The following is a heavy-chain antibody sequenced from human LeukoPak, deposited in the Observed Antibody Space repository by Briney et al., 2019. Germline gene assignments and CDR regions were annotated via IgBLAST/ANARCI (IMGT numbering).Heavy chain of an antibody. Sequence: PGGSLRLSCGTSGFTFRSYWMSWVRQAPGKGLEWVANIKQDGSETYYADSVKGRFTISRDNAQNSVHLQMNSLRAEDTSVYFCTRTVGATPFDNWGQGTLVTVSS. CDR3: TRTVGATPFDN. J-gene: IGHJ4*02. CDR2: IKQDGSET. D-gene: IGHD1-26*01. V-gene: IGHV3-7*01. CDR1: GFTFRSYW.